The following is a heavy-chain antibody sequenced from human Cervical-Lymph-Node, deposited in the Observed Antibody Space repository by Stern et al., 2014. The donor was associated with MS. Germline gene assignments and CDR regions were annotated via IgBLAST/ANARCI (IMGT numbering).Heavy chain of an antibody. CDR3: AREEEWAGIRYWFDP. D-gene: IGHD6-19*01. V-gene: IGHV1-18*01. CDR1: GYTFTSYG. Sequence: QVQLVQSGAEVKKPGASVKVSCKASGYTFTSYGISWVRQAPGQGLEWMGWISAYNGNTNFAQKLQGRVTMTTDTSTSTAYMQLRSLRSDDTAVYYCAREEEWAGIRYWFDPWGQGTLVTVSS. J-gene: IGHJ5*02. CDR2: ISAYNGNT.